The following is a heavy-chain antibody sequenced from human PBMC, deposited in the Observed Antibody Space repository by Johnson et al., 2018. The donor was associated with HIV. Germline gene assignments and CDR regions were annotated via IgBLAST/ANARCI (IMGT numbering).Heavy chain of an antibody. CDR2: IYSGGST. Sequence: VQLVESGGGLIQPGGSLRLSCAASGFTVRSNYMSWVRQAPGRGLEWVSVIYSGGSTYYADSVKGRFTISRDNSKNTLYLQMNSLRAEDTAVYYCARDWGTRGWDDAFDIWGQGTMVTVSS. CDR3: ARDWGTRGWDDAFDI. CDR1: GFTVRSNY. V-gene: IGHV3-53*01. D-gene: IGHD3-16*01. J-gene: IGHJ3*02.